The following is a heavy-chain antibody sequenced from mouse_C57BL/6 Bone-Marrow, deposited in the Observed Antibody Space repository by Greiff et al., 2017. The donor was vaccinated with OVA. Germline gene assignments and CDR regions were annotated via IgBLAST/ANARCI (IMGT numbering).Heavy chain of an antibody. CDR2: IAPENGDT. Sequence: EVQLQQSGAELVRPGASVKLSCTASGFNINDDYMHWVKQRPEQGLEWIGWIAPENGDTEYASKFQGKATITADTSSNTAYRQLSSLTSEDAAVYYCTTFYGSGYDYFDYWGQGTTLTVSS. CDR3: TTFYGSGYDYFDY. CDR1: GFNINDDY. D-gene: IGHD1-1*01. J-gene: IGHJ2*01. V-gene: IGHV14-4*01.